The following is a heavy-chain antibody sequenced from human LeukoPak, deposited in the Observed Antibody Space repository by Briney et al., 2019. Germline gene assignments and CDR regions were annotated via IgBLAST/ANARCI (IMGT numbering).Heavy chain of an antibody. CDR2: ISDSGGGT. Sequence: PGGSLRLSCAASGFSFSDYAMSWVRQAPGKGLEWVSAISDSGGGTYYADSVKGRFTISRDNSKNTLYLQMNSLRAEDTAVYFCAKVPSWYFDYWGQGTLVTVSS. CDR1: GFSFSDYA. CDR3: AKVPSWYFDY. V-gene: IGHV3-23*01. D-gene: IGHD2-2*01. J-gene: IGHJ4*02.